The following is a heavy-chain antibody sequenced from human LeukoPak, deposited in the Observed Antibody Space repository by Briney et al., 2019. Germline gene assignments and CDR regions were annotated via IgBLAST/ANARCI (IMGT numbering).Heavy chain of an antibody. CDR3: ARDRKGVLSGEYFDY. D-gene: IGHD1-26*01. CDR2: IYYSGST. Sequence: SETLSLTCTVSGGSISSYYWSWIRQPPGKGLEWIGYIYYSGSTNYNPSLKSRVTMSVDTSKNQFSLKLSSVTAADTAVYYCARDRKGVLSGEYFDYWGQGTLVTVSS. V-gene: IGHV4-59*12. J-gene: IGHJ4*02. CDR1: GGSISSYY.